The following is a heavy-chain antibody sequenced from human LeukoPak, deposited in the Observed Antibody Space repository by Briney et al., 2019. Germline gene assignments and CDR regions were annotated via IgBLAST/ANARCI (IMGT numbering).Heavy chain of an antibody. CDR3: AKGPIGIAVATFDY. J-gene: IGHJ4*02. V-gene: IGHV3-11*01. Sequence: GGSLRLSCAASGFTFSDYYMSWIRQAPGKGLEWVSYISSSGSTIYYADSVKGRFTVSRDNAKNSLYLQMNSLRAEDTAVYYCAKGPIGIAVATFDYWGQGTLVTVSS. CDR2: ISSSGSTI. D-gene: IGHD6-19*01. CDR1: GFTFSDYY.